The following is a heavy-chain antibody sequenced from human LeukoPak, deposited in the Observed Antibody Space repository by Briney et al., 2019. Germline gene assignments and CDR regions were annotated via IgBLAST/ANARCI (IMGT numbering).Heavy chain of an antibody. D-gene: IGHD4-17*01. CDR3: AKDPADDYGDLSLDY. J-gene: IGHJ4*02. CDR2: ISYDGSNK. CDR1: GFTFSSYG. V-gene: IGHV3-30*18. Sequence: GGSLRLSCAASGFTFSSYGMHWVRQAPGKGLEWVAVISYDGSNKYYADSVKGRFTISRDNSKNTLYLQMNSLRAEDTAVFYCAKDPADDYGDLSLDYWGQGTLVTVSS.